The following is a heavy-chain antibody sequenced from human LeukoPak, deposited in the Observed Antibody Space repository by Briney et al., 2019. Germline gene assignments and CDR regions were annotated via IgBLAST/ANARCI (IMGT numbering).Heavy chain of an antibody. J-gene: IGHJ5*02. V-gene: IGHV4-34*01. CDR3: ARGNRLAAAAKLGRFDP. CDR1: GGSFSGYY. Sequence: PSETLSLTCAVYGGSFSGYYWSWIRQPPGKGLEWIGEINHSGSTNYNPSLKSRVTISVDTSKNQFSLKLSSATAADTAVYYCARGNRLAAAAKLGRFDPWGQGTLVTVSS. D-gene: IGHD6-13*01. CDR2: INHSGST.